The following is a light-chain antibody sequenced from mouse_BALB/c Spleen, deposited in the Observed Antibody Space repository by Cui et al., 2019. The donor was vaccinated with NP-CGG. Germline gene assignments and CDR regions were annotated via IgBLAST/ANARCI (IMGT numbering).Light chain of an antibody. V-gene: IGLV1*01. J-gene: IGLJ1*01. CDR1: TGAVTTSNY. CDR3: ALWYSNHWV. Sequence: QAVVTQESALTTSPGETVTLTCRSSTGAVTTSNYANWVQEKPDHLFTGLIGGTNNRAPGGPARCSGSLIGDKAALTITGAQTEDEAIYFCALWYSNHWVFGGGTKLTVL. CDR2: GTN.